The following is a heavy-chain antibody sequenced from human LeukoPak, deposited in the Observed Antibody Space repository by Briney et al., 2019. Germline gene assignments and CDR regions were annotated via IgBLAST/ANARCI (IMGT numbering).Heavy chain of an antibody. CDR1: GGSFSGYY. D-gene: IGHD5-24*01. CDR2: INHSGSA. J-gene: IGHJ4*02. V-gene: IGHV4-34*01. Sequence: PSETLSLTCAVYGGSFSGYYWSWIRQPPEKGLEWIGEINHSGSANYNPSLKRRVTVSVDTSKNQFSLKLSSVTAADTAVYYCARQGDGYNRALESGYWGQGTLVTVSS. CDR3: ARQGDGYNRALESGY.